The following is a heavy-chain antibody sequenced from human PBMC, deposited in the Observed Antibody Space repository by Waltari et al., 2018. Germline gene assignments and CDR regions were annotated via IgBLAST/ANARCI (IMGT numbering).Heavy chain of an antibody. CDR1: GFTFSSYG. D-gene: IGHD2-15*01. CDR2: INSDGGST. Sequence: EVPLVESGGGLVQTGGSLRLLRAASGFTFSSYGQPWVRQVPGKGLVWVSRINSDGGSTGYADSVKGRFTISRDNAKSTLYLQMSSLRADDSAVYYCASWKFCTGGNCYGWGYWGQGTLVTVSS. J-gene: IGHJ4*02. CDR3: ASWKFCTGGNCYGWGY. V-gene: IGHV3-74*01.